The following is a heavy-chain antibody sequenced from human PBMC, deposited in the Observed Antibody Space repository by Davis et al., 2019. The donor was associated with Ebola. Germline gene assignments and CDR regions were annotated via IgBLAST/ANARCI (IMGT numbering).Heavy chain of an antibody. D-gene: IGHD3-16*02. CDR3: AKPYVWGSYRSYPHDY. Sequence: GESLKISCAASGFTFSSYAMSCVRQAPGKGLEWVSAISSRVGSTYYADSVKGRFTLSRDNSKNTLYLQLNSLIAEDTAVYYWAKPYVWGSYRSYPHDYWSQGTLVTVSS. V-gene: IGHV3-23*01. CDR1: GFTFSSYA. CDR2: ISSRVGST. J-gene: IGHJ4*02.